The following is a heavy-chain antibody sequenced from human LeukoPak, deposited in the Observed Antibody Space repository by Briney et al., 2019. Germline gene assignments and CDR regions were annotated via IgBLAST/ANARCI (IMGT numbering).Heavy chain of an antibody. D-gene: IGHD2-2*01. CDR3: ARDISKPGAQGY. CDR1: GFTFSSYR. CDR2: ISSSSSTI. Sequence: GGSLRLSCAASGFTFSSYRMNWVRQAPGKGLEWVSYISSSSSTIYYADAVKGRFTISRDNAKNSLYLQMNSLRAEDRAVYYCARDISKPGAQGYWGQGTLVTVSS. V-gene: IGHV3-48*01. J-gene: IGHJ4*02.